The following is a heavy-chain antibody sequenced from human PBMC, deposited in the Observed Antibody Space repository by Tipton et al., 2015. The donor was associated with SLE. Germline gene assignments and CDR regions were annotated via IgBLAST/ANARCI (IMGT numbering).Heavy chain of an antibody. V-gene: IGHV4-34*01. CDR1: GGSFSGYY. CDR2: INHSGST. D-gene: IGHD6-13*01. Sequence: LRLSCAVYGGSFSGYYWSWIRQPPGKGLEWIAEINHSGSTNYNPSLKSRVTISVDTSKNQFSLKLSSVTAADTAVYYCARGIAAAGKVYWGQGTLVTVSS. J-gene: IGHJ4*02. CDR3: ARGIAAAGKVY.